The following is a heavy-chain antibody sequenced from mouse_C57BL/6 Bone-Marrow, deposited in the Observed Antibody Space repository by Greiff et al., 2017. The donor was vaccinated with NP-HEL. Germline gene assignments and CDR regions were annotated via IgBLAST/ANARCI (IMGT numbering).Heavy chain of an antibody. Sequence: QVQLQQPGAELVKPGASVKLSCKASGYTFTSYWMHWVKQRPGRGLEWIGRIDTNSGGTKYNEKFKSKATLTVDTPSSTAYMQLSSLTSEDSAVYYCATWISLAPFAYWGQGTLVTVSA. J-gene: IGHJ3*01. CDR1: GYTFTSYW. CDR3: ATWISLAPFAY. V-gene: IGHV1-72*01. CDR2: IDTNSGGT.